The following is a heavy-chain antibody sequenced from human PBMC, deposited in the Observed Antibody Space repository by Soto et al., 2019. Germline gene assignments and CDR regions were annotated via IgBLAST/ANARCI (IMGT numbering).Heavy chain of an antibody. V-gene: IGHV1-69*12. D-gene: IGHD1-1*01. CDR2: IMPIFRTP. CDR3: VRDQYRVQLGGNYYYVFDV. Sequence: QVQLEQSGAEVKKPGPSVKVSCKASGGSFSNAAISWVRQAPGQGLEWMGGIMPIFRTPDYAQKFQGRVTINADESTSTAYMVLSRMRSDDTAIYYCVRDQYRVQLGGNYYYVFDVWGQGTTVTVSS. J-gene: IGHJ6*02. CDR1: GGSFSNAA.